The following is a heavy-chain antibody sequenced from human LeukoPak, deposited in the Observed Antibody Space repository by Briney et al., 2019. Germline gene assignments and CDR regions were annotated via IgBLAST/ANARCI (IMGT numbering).Heavy chain of an antibody. Sequence: PGGSLRLSCAASGFTFSSSCMIWARQAPGKGLEWVANINQDGGQKYYLDSVKGRFTISRDNADNSLYLQMDGLRAEDTAVYYCATNTRAYAVLLAYWGQGTLVTVSS. J-gene: IGHJ4*02. CDR2: INQDGGQK. V-gene: IGHV3-7*01. CDR1: GFTFSSSC. CDR3: ATNTRAYAVLLAY. D-gene: IGHD4-17*01.